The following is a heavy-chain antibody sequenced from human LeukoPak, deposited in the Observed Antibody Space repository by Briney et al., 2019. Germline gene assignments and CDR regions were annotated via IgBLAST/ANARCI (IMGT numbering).Heavy chain of an antibody. V-gene: IGHV3-30-3*01. Sequence: PGRSLRLSCAASGFTFSSYAMHWVRQAPGKGLEWVAVISYDGSNKYYADSVKGRFTISRDNSKNTLYLQMNSLRAEDTAVYYCARGVVPKVHGMDVWGQGTTVTVSS. CDR1: GFTFSSYA. CDR2: ISYDGSNK. D-gene: IGHD3-3*01. J-gene: IGHJ6*02. CDR3: ARGVVPKVHGMDV.